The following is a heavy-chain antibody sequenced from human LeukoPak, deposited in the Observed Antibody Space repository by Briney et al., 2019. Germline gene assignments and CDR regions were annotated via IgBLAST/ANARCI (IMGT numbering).Heavy chain of an antibody. CDR2: IYTTGST. Sequence: PSETLSLTCTVSGGSIRSYYWSWIRQPAGKGLEWIGRIYTTGSTTYNPSLKSRVTMSVDTSKNQFSLKLSSVTAADTAVYYCARAPSGSYPSYYYYMDVWGKGTTVTVSS. D-gene: IGHD1-26*01. J-gene: IGHJ6*03. V-gene: IGHV4-4*07. CDR3: ARAPSGSYPSYYYYMDV. CDR1: GGSIRSYY.